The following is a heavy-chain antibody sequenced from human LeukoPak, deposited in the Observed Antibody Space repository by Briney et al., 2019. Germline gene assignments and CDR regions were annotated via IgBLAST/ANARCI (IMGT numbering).Heavy chain of an antibody. J-gene: IGHJ3*02. CDR2: ISSSSSYI. Sequence: PGGSLRLSCAASGFTFSSYSMNWVRQAPGRGLEWVSSISSSSSYIYYADSVKGRFTISRDNAKNSLYLQMNSLRAEDTAVYYCARESYQLPTTDAFDIWGQGTMVTVSS. CDR1: GFTFSSYS. V-gene: IGHV3-21*01. CDR3: ARESYQLPTTDAFDI. D-gene: IGHD2-2*01.